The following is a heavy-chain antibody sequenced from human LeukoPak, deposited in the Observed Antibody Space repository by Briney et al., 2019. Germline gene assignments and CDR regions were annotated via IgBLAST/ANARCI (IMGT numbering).Heavy chain of an antibody. J-gene: IGHJ4*02. CDR1: GYTFTGYY. CDR2: INPNSGGT. CDR3: ARGRGLDGVDY. D-gene: IGHD3/OR15-3a*01. V-gene: IGHV1-2*02. Sequence: ASVKVSCKASGYTFTGYYMHWVRQAPGQGLEWMGWINPNSGGTNYEQKFQGRVTMTRDTSISTAYMELSRLRSDDTAVYYCARGRGLDGVDYWGQGTLVTVSS.